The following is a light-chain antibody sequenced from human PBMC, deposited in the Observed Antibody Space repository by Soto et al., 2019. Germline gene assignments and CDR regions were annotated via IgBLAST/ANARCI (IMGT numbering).Light chain of an antibody. CDR1: QSISSW. CDR2: KAS. V-gene: IGKV1-5*03. CDR3: QQYNRFPFT. Sequence: DIQMTQSPSTLSASVGDRVTITCRASQSISSWLAWYQQKPGKAPNLLIYKASSLQSGVPSRFSGSGSGTEFTLTINSLQPDDFATHYCQQYNRFPFTFGQGTKLEIK. J-gene: IGKJ2*01.